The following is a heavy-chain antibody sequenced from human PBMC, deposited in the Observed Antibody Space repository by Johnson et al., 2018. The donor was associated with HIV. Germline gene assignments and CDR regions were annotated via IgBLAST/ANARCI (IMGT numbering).Heavy chain of an antibody. CDR2: ISYDGNNK. J-gene: IGHJ3*02. CDR1: GFTFSSYA. V-gene: IGHV3-30*14. Sequence: QVQLVESGGGVVQHGRSLRLSCAASGFTFSSYAMHWVRQAPGKGLEWVAVISYDGNNKYCADSVKGRFTISRDNSKNTLYLQMNSMRAEDTAVYYCARVLAFDIWGQGTMVTVSS. CDR3: ARVLAFDI.